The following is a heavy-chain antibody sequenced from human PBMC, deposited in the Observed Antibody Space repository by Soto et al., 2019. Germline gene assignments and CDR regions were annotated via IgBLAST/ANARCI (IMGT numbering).Heavy chain of an antibody. D-gene: IGHD3-10*01. V-gene: IGHV4-34*01. J-gene: IGHJ5*02. Sequence: PSETLSLTCAVYGGSFSGYYWSWIRQPPGKGLEWIGEINHSGSTNYNPSLKSRVTISVDTSKNQFSLKLSSVTAADTAVYYCARGCPYGSGSYFRWFDPWGQGTLVTVSS. CDR1: GGSFSGYY. CDR2: INHSGST. CDR3: ARGCPYGSGSYFRWFDP.